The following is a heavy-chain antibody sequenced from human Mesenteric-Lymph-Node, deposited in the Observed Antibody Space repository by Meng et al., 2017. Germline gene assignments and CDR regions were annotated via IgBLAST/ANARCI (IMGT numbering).Heavy chain of an antibody. Sequence: QLQLQESGPGLVKPSATLSLPCAVSGGSISSINWWTWVRQPPGKGLEWIGEIYHSGSTNYNPSLKSRVTISVDKSKNQFSLKLSSVTAADTAVYYCARVAAAGNEWFDPWGQGTLVTVSS. CDR2: IYHSGST. CDR3: ARVAAAGNEWFDP. V-gene: IGHV4-4*02. J-gene: IGHJ5*02. CDR1: GGSISSINW. D-gene: IGHD6-13*01.